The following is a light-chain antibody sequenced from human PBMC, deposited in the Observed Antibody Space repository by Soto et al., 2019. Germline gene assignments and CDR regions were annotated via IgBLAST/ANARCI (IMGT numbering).Light chain of an antibody. Sequence: EIVMTQSPATLSVSPGERATLSCRASQSISTELAWYQQKPGQPPRLLIYSASTRATGVPARFTGSGSGSEFTLTNSGLPAEGFAVYYCQPGYHWPLTFCQGDRLE. CDR2: SAS. CDR3: QPGYHWPLT. J-gene: IGKJ2*01. V-gene: IGKV3-15*01. CDR1: QSISTE.